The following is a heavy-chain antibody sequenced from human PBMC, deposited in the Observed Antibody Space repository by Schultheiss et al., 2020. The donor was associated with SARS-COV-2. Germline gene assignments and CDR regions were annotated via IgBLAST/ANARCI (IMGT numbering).Heavy chain of an antibody. V-gene: IGHV4-34*01. CDR3: AAAKSVHFDY. J-gene: IGHJ4*02. D-gene: IGHD2-15*01. CDR2: INHSGST. Sequence: SETLSLTCTVSGGSISSYYWSWIRQPPGKGLEWIGEINHSGSTNYNPSLKSRVTISVDTSKNQFSLKLSSVTAADTAVYYCAAAKSVHFDYWGQGTLVTVSS. CDR1: GGSISSYY.